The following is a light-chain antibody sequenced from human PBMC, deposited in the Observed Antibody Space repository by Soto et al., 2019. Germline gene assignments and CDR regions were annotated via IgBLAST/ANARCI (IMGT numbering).Light chain of an antibody. CDR3: QQYNHWPPNT. CDR2: DAS. V-gene: IGKV3-15*01. J-gene: IGKJ2*01. Sequence: DIVMTQSPDTLSVSPGERATLSCRASESVRSNLAWYHQQRGQAPRLVIYDASTRATGVPARISGSGSGTEFTLSIRSLQSEDLGVYYCQQYNHWPPNTFGQGTQLEIK. CDR1: ESVRSN.